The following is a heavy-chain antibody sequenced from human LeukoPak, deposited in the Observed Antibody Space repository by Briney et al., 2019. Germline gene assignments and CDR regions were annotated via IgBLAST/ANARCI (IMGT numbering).Heavy chain of an antibody. D-gene: IGHD3-22*01. V-gene: IGHV3-20*04. CDR3: ARIDTYYYDSSGYYSAFDI. CDR1: GFPFDNYG. Sequence: GSLRLSCAASGFPFDNYGMSWVRQAPGKGLERVSGINWNGGSTGYADSVKGRFTISRDNAKNSLYLQMNSLRAEDTALYYCARIDTYYYDSSGYYSAFDIWGQATILTVSS. J-gene: IGHJ3*02. CDR2: INWNGGST.